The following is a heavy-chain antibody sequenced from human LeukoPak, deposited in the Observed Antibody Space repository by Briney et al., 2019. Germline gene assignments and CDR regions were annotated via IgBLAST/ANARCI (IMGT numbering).Heavy chain of an antibody. CDR1: GYSITSGYY. D-gene: IGHD6-19*01. Sequence: SETLSLTCTVSGYSITSGYYWGWIRQPPGKGLQWIGSIHHSGSTYYNPSLKGRVTISVDTSKNQFSLKLSSVTAADTAVYYCARTSSSGLVGGYYFDYWGQGTLVTVSS. V-gene: IGHV4-38-2*02. CDR3: ARTSSSGLVGGYYFDY. J-gene: IGHJ4*02. CDR2: IHHSGST.